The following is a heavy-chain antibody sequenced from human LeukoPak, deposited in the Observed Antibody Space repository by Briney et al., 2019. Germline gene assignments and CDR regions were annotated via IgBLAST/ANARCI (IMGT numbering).Heavy chain of an antibody. V-gene: IGHV1-2*02. CDR3: AREEGFCNGNDCYFDY. J-gene: IGHJ4*02. CDR1: GYTFIGYY. D-gene: IGHD2-15*01. CDR2: INPNSGGT. Sequence: ASLKVSCKTSGYTFIGYYMHCVRQAPGHRLEWIGWINPNSGGTNYAQKFQGRVIMSRDTSISKAYKELSRVRSDDTAVYYCAREEGFCNGNDCYFDYWAQGTLVIVS.